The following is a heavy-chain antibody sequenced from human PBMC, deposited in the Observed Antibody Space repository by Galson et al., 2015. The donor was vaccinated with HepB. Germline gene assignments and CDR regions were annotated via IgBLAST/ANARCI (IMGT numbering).Heavy chain of an antibody. CDR2: ISGSNGRT. CDR1: GFTFSSYA. CDR3: AREGRMYCGGDCYLHF. D-gene: IGHD2-21*02. Sequence: SLRLSCAASGFTFSSYAMTWVRQAPGKGLEWVSAISGSNGRTYYADSVKGRYTISRDNSKDMLYLQMDSLRGEDTAVYYCAREGRMYCGGDCYLHFWGQGTLVTVSS. J-gene: IGHJ4*02. V-gene: IGHV3-23*01.